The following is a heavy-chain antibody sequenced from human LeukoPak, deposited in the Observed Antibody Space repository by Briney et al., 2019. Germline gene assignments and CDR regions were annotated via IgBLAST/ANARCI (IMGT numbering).Heavy chain of an antibody. Sequence: SETLSLTFTVSGGSISSYYWSWIRQPPGKGLEWIGYIYYSGSTNYNPSLKSRVTRSVDTSKNQFSLKLSSVTAADTAVYYCARLINPEPGIAVAGTRWFDPWGQGTLVTVSS. V-gene: IGHV4-59*08. CDR2: IYYSGST. D-gene: IGHD6-19*01. CDR1: GGSISSYY. CDR3: ARLINPEPGIAVAGTRWFDP. J-gene: IGHJ5*02.